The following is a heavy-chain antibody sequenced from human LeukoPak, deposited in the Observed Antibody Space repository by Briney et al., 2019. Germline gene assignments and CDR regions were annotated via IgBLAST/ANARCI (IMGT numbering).Heavy chain of an antibody. D-gene: IGHD6-13*01. CDR2: ISSSSSYI. CDR3: AAYSSSWYDYYYYYMDV. CDR1: GFTFSSYS. Sequence: GGSLRLSCAASGFTFSSYSMNWVRQAPGKGLEWVSSISSSSSYIYYADSVKGRFTISRDNAKNSLYLQMNSLRAEDTAVYYCAAYSSSWYDYYYYYMDVWGKGTTVTVSS. V-gene: IGHV3-21*04. J-gene: IGHJ6*03.